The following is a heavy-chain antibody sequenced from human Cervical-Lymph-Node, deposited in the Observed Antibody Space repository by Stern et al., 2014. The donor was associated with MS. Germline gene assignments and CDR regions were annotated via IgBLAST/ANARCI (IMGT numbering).Heavy chain of an antibody. CDR3: ARSSSLLSGSTPYTNCFDT. V-gene: IGHV2-70*01. CDR1: GFSLRSSGMG. J-gene: IGHJ5*02. D-gene: IGHD1-7*01. CDR2: IDWAGTK. Sequence: QVTLKESGPALVKPTQTLTLTCTLSGFSLRSSGMGVSWLRQPPGKALEWLALIDWAGTKYYSTSLRHRLTISKDTSKNQVVLTMTNMDPVDTATYFCARSSSLLSGSTPYTNCFDTWGQGTLVSVSS.